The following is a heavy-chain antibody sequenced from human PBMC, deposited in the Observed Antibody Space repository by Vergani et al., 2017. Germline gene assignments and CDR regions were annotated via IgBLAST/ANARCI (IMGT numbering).Heavy chain of an antibody. D-gene: IGHD6-19*01. CDR1: GYSFNNYA. J-gene: IGHJ4*02. CDR3: ARAKRGRLAVGATDS. CDR2: INPTTGNP. Sequence: QEPLVQSGSALKTPGASVKVSCKASGYSFNNYAIHWVRQAPGQGLEWMGWINPTTGNPTYARAFTGRFVFSLDTSISTAYLQIGSLKAEDTAVYFCARAKRGRLAVGATDSWGQGTLLTVSS. V-gene: IGHV7-4-1*01.